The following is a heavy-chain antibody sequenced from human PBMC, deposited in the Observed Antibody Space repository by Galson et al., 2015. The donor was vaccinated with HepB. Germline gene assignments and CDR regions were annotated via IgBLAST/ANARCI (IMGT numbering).Heavy chain of an antibody. V-gene: IGHV3-30*03. J-gene: IGHJ5*02. D-gene: IGHD3-9*01. CDR2: ISCDGSNK. CDR3: ATYFDWLGLWFDP. CDR1: GFTFSSYG. Sequence: SLRLSCAASGFTFSSYGMHWVRQAPGKGLEWVAVISCDGSNKYYADSVKGRFTISRDNSKNTLYLQMNSLRAEDTAVYYCATYFDWLGLWFDPWGQGTLVTVSS.